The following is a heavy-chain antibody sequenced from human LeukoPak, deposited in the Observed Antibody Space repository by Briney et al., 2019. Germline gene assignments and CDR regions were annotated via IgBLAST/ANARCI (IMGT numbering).Heavy chain of an antibody. CDR1: GFTFSSYA. CDR3: ARPSGYSGYDTFDY. D-gene: IGHD5-12*01. CDR2: ISYDGSNK. Sequence: PGRSLRLSCAASGFTFSSYAMHWVRQAPGKGLEWVAVISYDGSNKYYADSVKGRFTISRDNSKNTLYLQMNSLRAEDTAVYYCARPSGYSGYDTFDYWGQGTLVTVYS. V-gene: IGHV3-30*04. J-gene: IGHJ4*02.